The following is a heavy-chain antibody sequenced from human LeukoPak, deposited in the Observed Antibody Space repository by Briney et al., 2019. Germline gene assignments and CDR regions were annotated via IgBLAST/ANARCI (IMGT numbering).Heavy chain of an antibody. D-gene: IGHD2-15*01. CDR1: GFSLSTSGMC. J-gene: IGHJ4*02. V-gene: IGHV2-70*11. CDR3: SRIEVATRAHFDY. CDR2: IDWDDDK. Sequence: SGPTLVNPTQTLTLTCTFSGFSLSTSGMCVSWIRQPPGKALEWLARIDWDDDKYYSTSLKTRLTISKDTSKNQVVLTMTNMDPLGTATYYCSRIEVATRAHFDYWGQGTLVTVSS.